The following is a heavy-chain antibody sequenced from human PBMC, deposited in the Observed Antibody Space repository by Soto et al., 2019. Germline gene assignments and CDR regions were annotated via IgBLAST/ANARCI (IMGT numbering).Heavy chain of an antibody. J-gene: IGHJ4*02. CDR2: IRSKAYGGTT. D-gene: IGHD3-3*01. CDR1: GFTFGDYA. V-gene: IGHV3-49*03. CDR3: TRDSPPNLSGYYDFWSGYYRYYFDY. Sequence: GVLRLSCTASGFTFGDYAMSWFRQAPGKGLEWVGFIRSKAYGGTTEYAASVKGRFTISRDDSKSIAYLQMNSLKTEDTAVYYCTRDSPPNLSGYYDFWSGYYRYYFDYWGQGTLVTVSS.